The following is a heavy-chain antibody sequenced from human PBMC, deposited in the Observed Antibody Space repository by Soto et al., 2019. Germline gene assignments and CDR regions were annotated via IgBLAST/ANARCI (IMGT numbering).Heavy chain of an antibody. CDR2: IKQDGSEK. CDR3: ASDRAGGYVDF. CDR1: GFTFSSYW. J-gene: IGHJ4*02. D-gene: IGHD2-15*01. V-gene: IGHV3-7*01. Sequence: EVQLVESGGGLVQPGGSLRLSCAASGFTFSSYWMSWVRQAPGKGLEWVANIKQDGSEKYYVDSVKGRFTIYRDNAKNSLYLQMNSLRAEDTAVYYCASDRAGGYVDFWGQGTLVTVSS.